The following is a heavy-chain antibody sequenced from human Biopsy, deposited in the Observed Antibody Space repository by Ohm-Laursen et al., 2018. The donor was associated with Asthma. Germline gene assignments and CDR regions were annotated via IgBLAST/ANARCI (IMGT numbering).Heavy chain of an antibody. CDR3: AREGVAGTHIED. J-gene: IGHJ4*02. D-gene: IGHD6-19*01. CDR2: ISYDGSSI. Sequence: SLRLSCAASRFTYEMHWVRQAPGKGLKWVAVISYDGSSIYYADSVKCRFTISRDNSKNTLSLQMISLTAEDTAVYYCAREGVAGTHIEDWGQGTLVTVSS. V-gene: IGHV3-30-3*01. CDR1: RFTYE.